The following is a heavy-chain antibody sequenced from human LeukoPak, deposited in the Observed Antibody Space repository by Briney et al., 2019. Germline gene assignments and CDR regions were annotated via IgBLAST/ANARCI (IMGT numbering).Heavy chain of an antibody. Sequence: PGGSLRLSCAASGFNFSIYAMTWVRQAPGKGLEWGSIISASGGSTYSADSVKGRFTISRDTSRNTVYLQLQSLRAEDTAVYYCAKNSLQQAIRGSFDSWGQGTLVTVSS. CDR2: ISASGGST. V-gene: IGHV3-23*01. CDR1: GFNFSIYA. J-gene: IGHJ4*02. D-gene: IGHD6-13*01. CDR3: AKNSLQQAIRGSFDS.